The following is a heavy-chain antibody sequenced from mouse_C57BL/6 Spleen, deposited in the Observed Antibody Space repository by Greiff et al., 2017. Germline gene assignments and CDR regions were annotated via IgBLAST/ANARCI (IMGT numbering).Heavy chain of an antibody. Sequence: QVQLKQSGPGLVQPSQCLSMTCTVSGFSFTSYGVHWVRQSPGKGLEWLGVIWRGGSTDYNAAFMSRLSITKDNSKRQVFFKMNSLQADDTAIYYCAKYSNPYAMDYWGQGTSVTVSS. CDR2: IWRGGST. CDR3: AKYSNPYAMDY. V-gene: IGHV2-5*01. CDR1: GFSFTSYG. D-gene: IGHD2-5*01. J-gene: IGHJ4*01.